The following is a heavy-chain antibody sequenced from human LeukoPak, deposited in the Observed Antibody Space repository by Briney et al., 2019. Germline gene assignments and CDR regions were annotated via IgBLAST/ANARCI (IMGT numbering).Heavy chain of an antibody. V-gene: IGHV4-61*02. Sequence: SQTLSLTCTVSGGSISSGSYYWSWIRQPARKGLEWIGRIYTSGSTNYNPSLKSRVTISVDTSKNQFSLKLSSVTAADTAVYYCALTRLPNLTVDYWGQGTLVTVSS. CDR2: IYTSGST. CDR1: GGSISSGSYY. CDR3: ALTRLPNLTVDY. J-gene: IGHJ4*02. D-gene: IGHD1-1*01.